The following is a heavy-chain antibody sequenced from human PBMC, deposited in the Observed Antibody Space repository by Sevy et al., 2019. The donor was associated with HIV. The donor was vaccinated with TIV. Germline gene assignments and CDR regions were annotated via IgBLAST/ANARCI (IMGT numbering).Heavy chain of an antibody. CDR3: ARDRAYSALDY. D-gene: IGHD5-18*01. J-gene: IGHJ4*02. V-gene: IGHV3-7*01. CDR2: INEDGSRL. CDR1: GFTFSDSW. Sequence: GGSLRLSCVASGFTFSDSWMTWVRQAPGKGLEGIAFINEDGSRLGYVDSVRGRFTFSRENTKNSLYLQMNSLRAEDTAVYFCARDRAYSALDYWGQGTLVTVSS.